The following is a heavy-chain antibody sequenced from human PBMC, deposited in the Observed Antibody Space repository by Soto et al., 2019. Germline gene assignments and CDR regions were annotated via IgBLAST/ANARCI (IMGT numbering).Heavy chain of an antibody. CDR1: GFTFNNYA. D-gene: IGHD6-13*01. V-gene: IGHV3-23*01. CDR3: AKCDGRSFYYYMDV. J-gene: IGHJ6*03. Sequence: EVQLLESGGGLVQPGGSLRLSCAASGFTFNNYAMTWVRQAPGKGLEWVSTITGSADSTYYADSVEGRFTISRDNSKNTVYLQMNGLRAEDTAVYYCAKCDGRSFYYYMDVCGKGTTVTVSS. CDR2: ITGSADST.